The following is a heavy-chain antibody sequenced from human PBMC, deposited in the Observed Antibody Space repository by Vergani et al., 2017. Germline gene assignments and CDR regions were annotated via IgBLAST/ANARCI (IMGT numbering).Heavy chain of an antibody. V-gene: IGHV3-23*01. CDR1: GFTFSACP. CDR2: ISARYPST. D-gene: IGHD3-22*01. Sequence: EVQLLQSGGGVIQPGGSVRLSCAASGFTFSACPMTWVRQAPGKGLEWVSAISARYPSTYYADSVKGRLPISRDNSKNMLYLQMNSLRAEDTAVYYCARLSYDTTPYLQGGYDCWGQGTLASVSS. CDR3: ARLSYDTTPYLQGGYDC. J-gene: IGHJ4*02.